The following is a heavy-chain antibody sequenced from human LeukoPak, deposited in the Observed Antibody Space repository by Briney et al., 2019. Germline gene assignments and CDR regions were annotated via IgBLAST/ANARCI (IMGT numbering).Heavy chain of an antibody. CDR2: IYYSGST. CDR1: GGSISSSSYY. Sequence: PSETLSLTCTVSGGSISSSSYYWSWTRQPPGKGLEWIGTIYYSGSTYYNPSLKSRVTISVDTSKNQFSLKLSSVTAADTTVYYCRRHRIAAVDDAFDIWGHGTMVTVSS. J-gene: IGHJ3*02. CDR3: RRHRIAAVDDAFDI. D-gene: IGHD6-13*01. V-gene: IGHV4-39*01.